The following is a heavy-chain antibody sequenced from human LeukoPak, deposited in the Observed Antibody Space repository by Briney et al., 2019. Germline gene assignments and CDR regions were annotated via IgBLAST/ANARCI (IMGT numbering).Heavy chain of an antibody. V-gene: IGHV4-38-2*02. Sequence: SETLSLTCTVSGYSINSAYSWGWIQQPPGMGLEWIATLYHDGNTHYNPSLKSRVTISVDTSKNQFSLKLSSVTAADTAVYYCARHGVKVGASYFDYWGQGTLVTVSS. D-gene: IGHD1-26*01. J-gene: IGHJ4*02. CDR2: LYHDGNT. CDR3: ARHGVKVGASYFDY. CDR1: GYSINSAYS.